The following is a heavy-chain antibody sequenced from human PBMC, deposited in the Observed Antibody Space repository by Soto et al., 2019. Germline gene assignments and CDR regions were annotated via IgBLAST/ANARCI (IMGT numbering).Heavy chain of an antibody. CDR3: ARKPYGVPFDY. J-gene: IGHJ4*02. CDR1: GDSISTYY. D-gene: IGHD4-17*01. Sequence: SETLSLSCTVSGDSISTYYGTGIRQSPGKGPEWIGYVHHSGTTNYNPSLASRVTMSLDKSKNQFSLKLSSVTAADTAVYYCARKPYGVPFDYWGQGTLVTVSS. CDR2: VHHSGTT. V-gene: IGHV4-59*12.